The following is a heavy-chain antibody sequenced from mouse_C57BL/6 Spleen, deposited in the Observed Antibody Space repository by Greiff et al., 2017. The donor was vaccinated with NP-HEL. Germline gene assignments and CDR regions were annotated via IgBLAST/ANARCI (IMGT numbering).Heavy chain of an antibody. D-gene: IGHD1-1*01. Sequence: EVQLQQSGPELVKPGASVKIPCKASGYTFTDYNMDWVKQSHGKSLEWIGDINPNNGGTIYNQKFKGKATLTVDKSSSTAYMELRSLTSEDTAVYYGARGYDYGSSYGGYYFDYWGQGTTLTVSS. CDR3: ARGYDYGSSYGGYYFDY. J-gene: IGHJ2*01. V-gene: IGHV1-18*01. CDR2: INPNNGGT. CDR1: GYTFTDYN.